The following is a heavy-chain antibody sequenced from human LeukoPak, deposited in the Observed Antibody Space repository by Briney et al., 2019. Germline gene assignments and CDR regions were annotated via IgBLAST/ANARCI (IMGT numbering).Heavy chain of an antibody. D-gene: IGHD5-24*01. CDR3: AKGDGIALNNPFDI. CDR1: GFTSNVYW. Sequence: GGSLRLSCAGSGFTSNVYWMSWLRQAPGKGLEWVANINQDGSDKYYVDSVKGRFTISRDNSRSTLSLQMNSLTPDDTAIYYCAKGDGIALNNPFDIWGQGTLVTVSS. CDR2: INQDGSDK. J-gene: IGHJ3*02. V-gene: IGHV3-7*01.